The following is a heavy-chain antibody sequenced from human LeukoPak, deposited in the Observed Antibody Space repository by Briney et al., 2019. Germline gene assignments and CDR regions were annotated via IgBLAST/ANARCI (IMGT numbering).Heavy chain of an antibody. Sequence: GGSLRLSCAASGFTFSGYAMSWVRQAPGKGLEWVSAISGSGSSTYYADSVKGRFTISRDNSKNTLYLQMNSLRVEDTAEYYCAKSPSYDSSGYYYVYYFDYWGQGTLVTVSS. J-gene: IGHJ4*02. D-gene: IGHD3-22*01. CDR1: GFTFSGYA. CDR2: ISGSGSST. V-gene: IGHV3-23*01. CDR3: AKSPSYDSSGYYYVYYFDY.